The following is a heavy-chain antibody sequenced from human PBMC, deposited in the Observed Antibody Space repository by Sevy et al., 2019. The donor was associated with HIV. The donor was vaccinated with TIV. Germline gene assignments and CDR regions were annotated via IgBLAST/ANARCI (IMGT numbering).Heavy chain of an antibody. V-gene: IGHV3-33*01. CDR3: ARDLEFYDSGDYGPAFMPDY. J-gene: IGHJ4*02. CDR1: GFTFSGYG. D-gene: IGHD4-17*01. Sequence: GGSLRLSCAASGFTFSGYGMHWVRQGPGKGLEWVAVIWFDGSNTYYADSVKGRFTISRDMAKNTLHLQMNSLSAEDTSVYYCARDLEFYDSGDYGPAFMPDYWGQGTLVTVSS. CDR2: IWFDGSNT.